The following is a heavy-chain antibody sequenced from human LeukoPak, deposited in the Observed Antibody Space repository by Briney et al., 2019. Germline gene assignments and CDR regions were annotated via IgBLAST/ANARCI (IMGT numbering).Heavy chain of an antibody. J-gene: IGHJ4*02. D-gene: IGHD3-10*01. Sequence: GGSLRLSCAASGFTFSSYEMNWVRQAPGKGLEWVSYISSSGSTIYYADSVKGRFTISRDNSKYTVYLQMNSLRAEDTAVYYCAKDFLKSITLIRGVRSWVDYFDYWGQGTLVTVSS. CDR1: GFTFSSYE. CDR3: AKDFLKSITLIRGVRSWVDYFDY. V-gene: IGHV3-48*03. CDR2: ISSSGSTI.